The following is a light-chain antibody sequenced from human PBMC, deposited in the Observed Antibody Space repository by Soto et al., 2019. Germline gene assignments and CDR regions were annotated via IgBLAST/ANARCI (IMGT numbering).Light chain of an antibody. CDR2: DAS. V-gene: IGKV3-11*01. Sequence: EIVLTQFPATLSLSPGERATLSCRASQSVSTFLAWYQQKPGQAPRLVVYDASKRATGIPATFSGSGSGTDFTLTISSLVPEDVAVYYGQQRSSWRVTFGGGTKVEIK. J-gene: IGKJ4*01. CDR1: QSVSTF. CDR3: QQRSSWRVT.